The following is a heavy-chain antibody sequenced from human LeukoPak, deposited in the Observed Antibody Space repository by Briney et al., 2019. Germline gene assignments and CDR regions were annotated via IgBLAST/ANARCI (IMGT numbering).Heavy chain of an antibody. CDR1: GGSIRSGDHH. D-gene: IGHD2-15*01. V-gene: IGHV4-39*07. Sequence: SETLSLTCSVSGGSIRSGDHHWAWVPQPPGKGLEFIGSLDESGRPYYNRPLKSRVSISGDTSGKQFSLNLTSVTAADTAVYFCARDLGGYPFFMDVWGRGTTVIVSS. CDR2: LDESGRP. CDR3: ARDLGGYPFFMDV. J-gene: IGHJ6*03.